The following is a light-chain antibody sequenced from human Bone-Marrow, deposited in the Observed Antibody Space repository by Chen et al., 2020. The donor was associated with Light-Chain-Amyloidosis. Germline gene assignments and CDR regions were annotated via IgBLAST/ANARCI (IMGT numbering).Light chain of an antibody. CDR1: NIGSTS. J-gene: IGLJ3*02. V-gene: IGLV3-21*02. Sequence: SYVLTQPSSVSVAPGQTAPIACGGNNIGSTSVHWYQQTPGQAPLPVVDDDSDRPSGIPERLSGSNSGNTATLTISRVEAGDEADYYCQVWDRSSDRPVFGGGTKPTVL. CDR3: QVWDRSSDRPV. CDR2: DDS.